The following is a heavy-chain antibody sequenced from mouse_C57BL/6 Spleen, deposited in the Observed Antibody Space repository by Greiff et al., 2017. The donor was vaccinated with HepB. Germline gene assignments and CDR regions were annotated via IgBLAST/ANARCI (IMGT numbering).Heavy chain of an antibody. CDR1: GYTFTSYW. Sequence: QVQLQQPGAELVKPGASVKLSCKASGYTFTSYWMHWVKQRPGQGLEWIGMIHPNSGSTNYNEKFKSKATLTVDKSSSTAYMQLSSLTSEDSAVYYCARSFHYYGSSDLDVWGTGTTVTVSS. J-gene: IGHJ1*03. V-gene: IGHV1-64*01. CDR3: ARSFHYYGSSDLDV. CDR2: IHPNSGST. D-gene: IGHD1-1*01.